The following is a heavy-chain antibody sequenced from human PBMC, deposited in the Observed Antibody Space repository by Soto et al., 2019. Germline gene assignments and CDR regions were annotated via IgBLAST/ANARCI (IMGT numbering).Heavy chain of an antibody. Sequence: QVQLVQSGAEVKKPGSSVKVSCKASGGTFSSYAISWVRQAPGQGLEWMGGIIPIFGTANYAQKFQGRVTITADKSTRTAYMELSSLRSEDTAVYYCARASKSSSWSYYYYYGMDVWGQGTTVTVSS. CDR2: IIPIFGTA. J-gene: IGHJ6*02. V-gene: IGHV1-69*06. D-gene: IGHD6-13*01. CDR1: GGTFSSYA. CDR3: ARASKSSSWSYYYYYGMDV.